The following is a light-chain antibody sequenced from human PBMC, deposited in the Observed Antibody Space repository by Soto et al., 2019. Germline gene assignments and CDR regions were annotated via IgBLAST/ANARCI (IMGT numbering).Light chain of an antibody. Sequence: QSVLTQPPSASGTPGQRVTISCSGGSSNIGSNTVNWYQQLPGTAPKLLIYSDNQRPSGVPDRFSGSKSGTSASLAISGLQSEDEADYYCAAWDDSLNGSNWVFGGGTKLTVL. CDR3: AAWDDSLNGSNWV. CDR1: SSNIGSNT. CDR2: SDN. J-gene: IGLJ3*02. V-gene: IGLV1-44*01.